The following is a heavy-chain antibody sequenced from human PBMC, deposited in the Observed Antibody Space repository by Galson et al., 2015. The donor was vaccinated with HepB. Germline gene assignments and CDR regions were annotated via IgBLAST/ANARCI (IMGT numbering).Heavy chain of an antibody. CDR2: IIPILGIA. D-gene: IGHD3-10*01. CDR3: AREWDRLGELFLGNAFDI. J-gene: IGHJ3*02. V-gene: IGHV1-69*04. Sequence: SVKVSCKASGGTFSSYAISWVRQAPGQGLEWMGRIIPILGIANYAQKFQGRVTITADKSTSTAYMELSSLRSEDTAVYYCAREWDRLGELFLGNAFDIWGQGTMVTVSS. CDR1: GGTFSSYA.